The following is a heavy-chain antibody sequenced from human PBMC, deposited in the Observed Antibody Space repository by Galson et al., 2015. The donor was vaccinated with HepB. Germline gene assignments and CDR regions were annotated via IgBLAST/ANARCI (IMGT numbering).Heavy chain of an antibody. V-gene: IGHV3-30-3*01. CDR3: ASPTTVTTSGTNFQH. CDR2: ISYDGSNK. CDR1: GFTFSSYA. Sequence: SLRLSCAASGFTFSSYAMHWVRQAPGKGLEWVAVISYDGSNKYYADSVKGRFTISRDNSKNTLYLQMNSLRAEDTAVYYCASPTTVTTSGTNFQHWGQGTLVTVSS. D-gene: IGHD4-17*01. J-gene: IGHJ1*01.